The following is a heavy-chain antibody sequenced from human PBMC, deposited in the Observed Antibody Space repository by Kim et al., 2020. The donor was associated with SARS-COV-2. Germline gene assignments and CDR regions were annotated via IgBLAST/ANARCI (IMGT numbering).Heavy chain of an antibody. D-gene: IGHD6-19*01. CDR2: ISGSGGST. CDR3: AKDLPDSGWSLDY. V-gene: IGHV3-23*01. J-gene: IGHJ4*02. CDR1: GFTFSRYA. Sequence: GGSLRLSCAASGFTFSRYAMSWVRQAPGKGLEWVSAISGSGGSTHYADSVKGRFTISRDNSKNTLYLQMNSLRAEDTAVYYCAKDLPDSGWSLDYWGQGTLVTVSS.